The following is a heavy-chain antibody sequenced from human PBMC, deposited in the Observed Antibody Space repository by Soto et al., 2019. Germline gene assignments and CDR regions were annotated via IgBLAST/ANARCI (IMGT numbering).Heavy chain of an antibody. D-gene: IGHD1-26*01. J-gene: IGHJ6*02. CDR1: GGSISSSNW. CDR2: IYHSGST. V-gene: IGHV4-4*02. Sequence: PSETLSLTCAVSGGSISSSNWWSCVRQPPGKGLEWIGEIYHSGSTNYNPSLKSRVTISVDKSKNQFSLKLSSVTAADTAVYYCASERRGSYLYYYYYGMDVWGQGTTVTVSS. CDR3: ASERRGSYLYYYYYGMDV.